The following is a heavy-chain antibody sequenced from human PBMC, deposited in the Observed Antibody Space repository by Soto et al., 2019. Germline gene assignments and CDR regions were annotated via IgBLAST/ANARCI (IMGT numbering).Heavy chain of an antibody. CDR1: GFTFSSDT. V-gene: IGHV3-21*01. CDR3: PRDGARDRGDKGFDY. D-gene: IGHD2-21*02. Sequence: EVQLVESGGGLVRPGGSLRLSCAASGFTFSSDTMHWVRQAPGKGLEWVSSITSTSTYIYYTDSLKGRFTISRDNANNSLFLQMNSLGPGDTAVYYCPRDGARDRGDKGFDYWGQGTVVTVSS. CDR2: ITSTSTYI. J-gene: IGHJ4*02.